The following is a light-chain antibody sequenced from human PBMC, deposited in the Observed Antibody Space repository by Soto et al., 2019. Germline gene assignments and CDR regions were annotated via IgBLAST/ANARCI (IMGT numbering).Light chain of an antibody. J-gene: IGKJ1*01. Sequence: EIVMTQSPATLSVSPGEGATLSCRASQSVSSNLAWYQQKPGQAPRLLIYAASTRATGIPARFSGSGSGTEFTLTISSLQSEDFAVYYCQHYNNWPPWTFGQGTKVEIQ. CDR1: QSVSSN. V-gene: IGKV3-15*01. CDR2: AAS. CDR3: QHYNNWPPWT.